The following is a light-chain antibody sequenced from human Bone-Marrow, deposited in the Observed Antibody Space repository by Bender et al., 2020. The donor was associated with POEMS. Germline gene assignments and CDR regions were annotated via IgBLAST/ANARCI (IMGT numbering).Light chain of an antibody. CDR2: EVN. CDR1: GSDVGIYNY. J-gene: IGLJ3*02. CDR3: SAYAGSNTWV. Sequence: QSALTQPPSASGSPGQSVTISCTGAGSDVGIYNYVSWYQQHPGKVPKLMIYEVNERPSGGPDRFSGSKSGNTASLTVSGLQAEDEADYYCSAYAGSNTWVFGGGTKLTVL. V-gene: IGLV2-8*01.